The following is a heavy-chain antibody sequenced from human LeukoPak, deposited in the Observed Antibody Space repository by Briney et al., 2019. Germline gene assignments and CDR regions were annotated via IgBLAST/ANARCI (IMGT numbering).Heavy chain of an antibody. Sequence: GGSLRLSCAASGFTFSRYSMNWVRQAPGKGLEWVSSISSSSSYIYYADSVKGRFTISRDNAKNSLYLQMNSLRAEDTAVYYCARGLYCSSTSRFDAFDIWGQGTMVTVSS. CDR3: ARGLYCSSTSRFDAFDI. CDR1: GFTFSRYS. J-gene: IGHJ3*02. D-gene: IGHD2-2*01. CDR2: ISSSSSYI. V-gene: IGHV3-21*01.